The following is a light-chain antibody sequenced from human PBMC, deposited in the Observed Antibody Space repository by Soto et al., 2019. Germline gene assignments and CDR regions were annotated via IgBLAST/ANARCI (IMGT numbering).Light chain of an antibody. CDR3: SSYTTINTVVV. V-gene: IGLV2-14*03. CDR1: SSDFGAYNY. J-gene: IGLJ3*02. Sequence: QSVLTQPASVSGSPGQSITFSCTGTSSDFGAYNYVSWYQHHPGKAPKLLIYDVTDRPSGVSDRFSGSKSGTTASLTISGLQAEDEADYFCSSYTTINTVVVFGGGTKVTV. CDR2: DVT.